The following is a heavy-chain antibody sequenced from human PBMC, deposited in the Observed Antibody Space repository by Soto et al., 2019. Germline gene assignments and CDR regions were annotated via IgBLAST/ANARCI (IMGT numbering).Heavy chain of an antibody. J-gene: IGHJ4*02. CDR1: GFTFSDSA. D-gene: IGHD6-19*01. CDR2: ITAGGSST. Sequence: EVQLLESGGGLAQPGGSLRLSCAASGFTFSDSAMSWVRQAAGKGLEWVSTITAGGSSTYYADSVKGRFTISRDNSKNTLCLQMNSLRAEDTAVYYCAKSSGRWLVRAGFDSWGQGTLVTVSS. V-gene: IGHV3-23*01. CDR3: AKSSGRWLVRAGFDS.